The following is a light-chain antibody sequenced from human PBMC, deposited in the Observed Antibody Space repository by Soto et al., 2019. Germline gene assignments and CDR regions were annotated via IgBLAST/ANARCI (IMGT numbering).Light chain of an antibody. CDR1: SGDVGGYNF. V-gene: IGLV2-14*01. CDR2: EVT. J-gene: IGLJ2*01. Sequence: QSALTQPASVSGSPGQSITISCTGTSGDVGGYNFVSWYQQHPGKAPKLMIYEVTKRPSGVSSRFSGSKSGNTASLTISGLKAEDEADYYCDSYTSTNTLVFGGGTKLTVL. CDR3: DSYTSTNTLV.